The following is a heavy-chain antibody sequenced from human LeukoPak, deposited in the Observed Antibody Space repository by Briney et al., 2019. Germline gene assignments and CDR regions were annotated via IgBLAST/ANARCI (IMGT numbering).Heavy chain of an antibody. CDR2: ISGSGGST. V-gene: IGHV3-23*01. Sequence: PGGSLRLSCAASGFTFSSYAMSWVRQAQGKGLEWVSAISGSGGSTYYADSVKGRFTISRDNSKNTLYLQMNSLRAEDTAVYYCAKDPTMIVVVIPDYWGQGTLVTVSS. CDR1: GFTFSSYA. CDR3: AKDPTMIVVVIPDY. D-gene: IGHD3-22*01. J-gene: IGHJ4*02.